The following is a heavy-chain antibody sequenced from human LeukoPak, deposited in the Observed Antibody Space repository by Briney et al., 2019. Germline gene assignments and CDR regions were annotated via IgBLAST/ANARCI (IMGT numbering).Heavy chain of an antibody. CDR2: ISYDGGNK. Sequence: GGSLRLSCAASGFTFSSYAMHWVRQAPGKGLEWVAVISYDGGNKYYADSVKGRFTISIDNSKNTLYLQMNSLRVEDTAVYYCARGRGLHIVVVTATGPFDYWGQGTLVTVSS. V-gene: IGHV3-30-3*01. D-gene: IGHD2-21*02. J-gene: IGHJ4*02. CDR3: ARGRGLHIVVVTATGPFDY. CDR1: GFTFSSYA.